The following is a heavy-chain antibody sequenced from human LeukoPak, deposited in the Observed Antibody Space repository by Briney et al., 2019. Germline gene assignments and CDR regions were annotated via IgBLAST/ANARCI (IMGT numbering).Heavy chain of an antibody. CDR2: ISAYNGNT. CDR1: GYTFTGYY. J-gene: IGHJ4*02. D-gene: IGHD3-3*01. CDR3: ARGDYDFWSGYYYFDY. Sequence: ASVKVSCKASGYTFTGYYMHWVRQAPGQGLEWMGWISAYNGNTNYAQKLQGRVTMTTDTSTSTAYMELRSLRSDDTAVYYCARGDYDFWSGYYYFDYWGQGTLVTVSS. V-gene: IGHV1-18*04.